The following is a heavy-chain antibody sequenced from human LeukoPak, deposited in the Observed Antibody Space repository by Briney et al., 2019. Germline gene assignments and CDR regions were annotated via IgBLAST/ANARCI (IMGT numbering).Heavy chain of an antibody. V-gene: IGHV4-34*01. D-gene: IGHD6-13*01. J-gene: IGHJ5*02. CDR2: INHSGGT. CDR1: GGSFSGYY. Sequence: PSETLSLTCAVYGGSFSGYYWSWIRQPPGKGLEWIGEINHSGGTNYNPSLKSRVTISVDTSKNQFSLKLSSVTAADTAVYYCARAFRVRYSSGWYNWFDPWGQGTLVTVSS. CDR3: ARAFRVRYSSGWYNWFDP.